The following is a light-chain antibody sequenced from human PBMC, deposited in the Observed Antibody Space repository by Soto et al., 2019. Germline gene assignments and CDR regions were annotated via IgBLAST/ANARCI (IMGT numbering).Light chain of an antibody. CDR2: AAS. CDR3: QQSYSGVT. V-gene: IGKV1-39*01. Sequence: DIQMTQSPSSLSASVGDRVTITCRASQSISSYLNWYQQKPGKAPKLLIYAASSLQSGVPSRFSGSGSGTDYTLTISSLQPEDFVTYYCQQSYSGVTFGQGTKVEIK. CDR1: QSISSY. J-gene: IGKJ1*01.